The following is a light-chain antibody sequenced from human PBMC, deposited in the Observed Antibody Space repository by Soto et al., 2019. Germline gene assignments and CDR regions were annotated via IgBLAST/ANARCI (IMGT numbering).Light chain of an antibody. Sequence: SYELTQPPSVSVAPGQTARITCEGHNIGSKSVHWNQLRPGQAPEVGLYDDTDRPSGIPERFSGSNSGDTATLTITRVEAGDGADYYCQVRDSSNDYLVFGGGTKLTVL. J-gene: IGLJ3*02. CDR3: QVRDSSNDYLV. CDR2: DDT. V-gene: IGLV3-21*02. CDR1: NIGSKS.